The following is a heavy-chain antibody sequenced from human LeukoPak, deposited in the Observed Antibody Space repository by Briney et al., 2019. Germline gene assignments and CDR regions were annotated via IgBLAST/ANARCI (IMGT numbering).Heavy chain of an antibody. CDR3: ANSYDGKIVPFDN. Sequence: SETLSLTCTVPDGSISNSFWNWVRQPPGKGLEWITYIHTSGSTNYNPAFKSRVTLSVDTSKSQFSLRLNSVTASDTAVYYCANSYDGKIVPFDNWGQGTLVTVSS. CDR1: DGSISNSF. V-gene: IGHV4-4*09. CDR2: IHTSGST. D-gene: IGHD4-23*01. J-gene: IGHJ4*02.